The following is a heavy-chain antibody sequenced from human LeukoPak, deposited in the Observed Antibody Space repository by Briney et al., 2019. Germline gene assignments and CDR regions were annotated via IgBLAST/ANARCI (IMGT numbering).Heavy chain of an antibody. Sequence: GGPLRLSCAASGFTFSSYWMSWVRQAPGKGLEWVANIKQDGSEKYYVDSVKGRFTISRDNAKNSLYLQMNSLRAEDTAVYYCARDRSGDSSRGDAFDIWGQGTMVTVSS. J-gene: IGHJ3*02. CDR3: ARDRSGDSSRGDAFDI. CDR1: GFTFSSYW. V-gene: IGHV3-7*01. CDR2: IKQDGSEK. D-gene: IGHD3-16*01.